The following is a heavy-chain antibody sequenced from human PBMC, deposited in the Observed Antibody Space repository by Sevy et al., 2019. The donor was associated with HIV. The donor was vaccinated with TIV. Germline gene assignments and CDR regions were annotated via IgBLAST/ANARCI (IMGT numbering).Heavy chain of an antibody. D-gene: IGHD2-8*01. CDR1: GFTFSNAW. CDR2: IKSKSEGGTT. V-gene: IGHV3-15*01. Sequence: GESLKISCGASGFTFSNAWMTWVRQAPGKGLEWVGRIKSKSEGGTTDYAAPVKGRFTIARDDSKNTLYLQMNSLKSNDTAVYYCTNSRGYCIDGVCGEDFDSWGQGTLVTVSS. J-gene: IGHJ4*02. CDR3: TNSRGYCIDGVCGEDFDS.